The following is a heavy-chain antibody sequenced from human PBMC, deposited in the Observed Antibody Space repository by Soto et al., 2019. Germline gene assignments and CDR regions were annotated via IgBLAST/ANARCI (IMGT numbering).Heavy chain of an antibody. Sequence: QVQLQESGPGLVKPSGTLSLTCAVTSGSISSTHWWSWVRQSPGKGLEWIGEISLSGSSNCNPSLKSRVTMSIDQSKNQFSLSLTSVTAADTAVYYCVTQTYSYSCHHWGQGTLVTVSS. CDR1: SGSISSTHW. J-gene: IGHJ5*02. V-gene: IGHV4-4*02. CDR3: VTQTYSYSCHH. CDR2: ISLSGSS. D-gene: IGHD6-13*01.